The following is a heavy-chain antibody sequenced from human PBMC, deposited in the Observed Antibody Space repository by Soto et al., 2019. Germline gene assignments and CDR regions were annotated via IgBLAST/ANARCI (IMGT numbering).Heavy chain of an antibody. CDR2: IKHKGEHITA. CDR1: SSTFSNNW. J-gene: IGHJ3*01. CDR3: ARDWFHTSEN. Sequence: EVQLVESGGGLVKPGESLRLSCEASSSTFSNNWMNWVRQAPGKGLEWVGLIKHKGEHITAHYAAPVKGRFIMSRDDSKNTVYLQINSLKTEDKAVYYCARDWFHTSENWGQGTMVTVSS. D-gene: IGHD3-9*01. V-gene: IGHV3-15*07.